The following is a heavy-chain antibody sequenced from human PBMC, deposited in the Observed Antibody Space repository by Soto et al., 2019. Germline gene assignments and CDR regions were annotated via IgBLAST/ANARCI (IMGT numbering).Heavy chain of an antibody. J-gene: IGHJ5*02. V-gene: IGHV1-18*01. CDR1: GYSFTTYG. CDR3: ARDWSRGTSEINDL. Sequence: ASVKVSCKTSGYSFTTYGISWVRQAPGQGFEWMGWVSTHDGDTKYAQRVQGRVTMTTDTSTTTAYMELRSLRSDDTAIYYFARDWSRGTSEINDLWGQANLVTVSS. CDR2: VSTHDGDT.